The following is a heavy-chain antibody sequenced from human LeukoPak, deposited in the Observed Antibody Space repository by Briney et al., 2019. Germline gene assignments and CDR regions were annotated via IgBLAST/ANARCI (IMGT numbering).Heavy chain of an antibody. D-gene: IGHD2-15*01. Sequence: SETLSLTCTVSGGSISSYYWSWIRQPPGKGLEWIGYIYYSGSTNYNPSLKSRVTISVDTSKNQFSLKLSSVTAADTAVYYRARLGYCSGGSCYVGYDYWGQGTLVTVSS. CDR1: GGSISSYY. CDR3: ARLGYCSGGSCYVGYDY. J-gene: IGHJ4*02. CDR2: IYYSGST. V-gene: IGHV4-59*08.